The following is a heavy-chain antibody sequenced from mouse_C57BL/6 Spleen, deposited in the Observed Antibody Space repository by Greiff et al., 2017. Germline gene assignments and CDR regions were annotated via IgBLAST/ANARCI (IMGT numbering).Heavy chain of an antibody. CDR3: TRSGKLRDYFEY. Sequence: VQLQQSGAELVRPGASVTLSCKASGYTFTDYEMHWVKQTPVHGLEWIGAIDPETGSTAYNQKFKGKARLTADKSSSTAYMELRSLTSEDSAVYYWTRSGKLRDYFEYWGKGTTLTVSS. CDR2: IDPETGST. CDR1: GYTFTDYE. V-gene: IGHV1-15*01. J-gene: IGHJ2*01. D-gene: IGHD2-4*01.